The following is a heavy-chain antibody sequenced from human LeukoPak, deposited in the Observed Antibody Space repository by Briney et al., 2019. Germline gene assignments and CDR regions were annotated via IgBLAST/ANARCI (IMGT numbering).Heavy chain of an antibody. CDR2: INPSGGST. CDR3: ARDWYYYDSSGYYYDSGDY. J-gene: IGHJ4*02. Sequence: ASVKVSCKASGYTFTSDYMHWVRQAPGQGLEWMGIINPSGGSTSYAQKFQGRVTLTRDTCTCTVYMELSSLRSEDTAVYYCARDWYYYDSSGYYYDSGDYWGQGTLVTVSS. CDR1: GYTFTSDY. D-gene: IGHD3-22*01. V-gene: IGHV1-46*01.